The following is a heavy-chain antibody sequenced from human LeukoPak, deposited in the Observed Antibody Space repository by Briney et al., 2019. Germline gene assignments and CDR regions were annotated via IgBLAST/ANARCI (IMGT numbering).Heavy chain of an antibody. CDR1: GGSISSYY. Sequence: PSETLSLTCTVSGGSISSYYWSWIRQPPGKGLEWIGYIYYSGSTNYNPSLKSRVIISVDTSKNQFSLKLSSVTAADTAVYYCARHERESSGWKYFDYWGQGTLVTVSS. CDR3: ARHERESSGWKYFDY. V-gene: IGHV4-59*08. CDR2: IYYSGST. D-gene: IGHD6-19*01. J-gene: IGHJ4*02.